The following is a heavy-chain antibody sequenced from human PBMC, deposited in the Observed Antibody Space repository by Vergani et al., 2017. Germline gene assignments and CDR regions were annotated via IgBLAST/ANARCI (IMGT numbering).Heavy chain of an antibody. CDR1: GLTSGGYA. J-gene: IGHJ4*02. CDR3: ARSTQALDY. CDR2: ISYDGSNK. V-gene: IGHV3-30-3*01. Sequence: QVQLVESGEGGARPGGSLRLSCAPSGLTSGGYAMHWVRQAPGKGLEWVAVISYDGSNKYYADSVKGRFTISRDNSKNTLYLQMNSLRAEDTAVYYCARSTQALDYWGQGTLVTVSS.